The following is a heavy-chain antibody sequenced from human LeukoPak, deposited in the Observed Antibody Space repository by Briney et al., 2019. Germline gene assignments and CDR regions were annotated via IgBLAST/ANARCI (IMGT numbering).Heavy chain of an antibody. Sequence: SETLSLTCTVSGGSISSYYWSWIRQPPGKGLEWIGYIYYSGSTNYNPSLKSRVTISVDTSKNQFSLKLSSVTAADTAVYYCASSGYYGSGSYYNVQIDYWGQGTLVTVSS. J-gene: IGHJ4*02. CDR2: IYYSGST. CDR3: ASSGYYGSGSYYNVQIDY. D-gene: IGHD3-10*01. CDR1: GGSISSYY. V-gene: IGHV4-59*08.